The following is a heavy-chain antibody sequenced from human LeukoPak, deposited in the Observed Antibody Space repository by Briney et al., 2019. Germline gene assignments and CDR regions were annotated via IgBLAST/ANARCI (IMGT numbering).Heavy chain of an antibody. CDR2: IKQDGSEK. CDR3: AREGREEAFDI. CDR1: GFTFSSYW. V-gene: IGHV3-7*01. J-gene: IGHJ3*02. D-gene: IGHD1-26*01. Sequence: GGSLRLSCAASGFTFSSYWMGRVRQAPGKGLEWVANIKQDGSEKYYVDSVKGRFTISRDNAKNSLYLQMNSLRAEDTAVYYCAREGREEAFDIWGQGTMVTVSS.